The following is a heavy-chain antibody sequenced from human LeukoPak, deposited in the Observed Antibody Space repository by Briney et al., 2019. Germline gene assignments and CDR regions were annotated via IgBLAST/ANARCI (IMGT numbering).Heavy chain of an antibody. D-gene: IGHD3-22*01. Sequence: ASVKVSCKASGGTFSSYAISWVRQAPGQGLEWMGGIIPIFGTANYAQKFQGRVTITADESTSTAYMELSSLRSEDTAVYYCARDLYDSSGYYPNYSDYWGQGTLVTASS. CDR1: GGTFSSYA. V-gene: IGHV1-69*13. CDR2: IIPIFGTA. CDR3: ARDLYDSSGYYPNYSDY. J-gene: IGHJ4*02.